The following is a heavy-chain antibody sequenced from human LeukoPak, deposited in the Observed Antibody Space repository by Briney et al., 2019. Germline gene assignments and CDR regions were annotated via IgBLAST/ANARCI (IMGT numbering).Heavy chain of an antibody. V-gene: IGHV4-39*07. CDR1: GVSISSSNSY. J-gene: IGHJ4*02. CDR3: AREFTSYGSGSYYKTGYFDY. D-gene: IGHD3-10*01. CDR2: IYYSGNT. Sequence: SETLSLACTVSGVSISSSNSYWGWIRQPPGKGLEWIGSIYYSGNTNYNPSLKSRVTISVDTSKNQFSLKLSSVTAADTAVYYCAREFTSYGSGSYYKTGYFDYWGQGTLVTVSS.